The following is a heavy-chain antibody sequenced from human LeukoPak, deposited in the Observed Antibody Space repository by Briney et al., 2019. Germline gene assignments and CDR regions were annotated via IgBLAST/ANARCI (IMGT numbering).Heavy chain of an antibody. CDR3: ARDGLNTAMVLY. D-gene: IGHD5-18*01. CDR2: ISSSSSYI. V-gene: IGHV3-21*01. CDR1: GFTFSIYS. Sequence: GGSLRLSCAASGFTFSIYSMNWVRQAPGKGLEWVSSISSSSSYIYYADSVKGRFTISRDNAKNSLYLQMSSLRAEDAAVYYCARDGLNTAMVLYWGQGTLVTVSS. J-gene: IGHJ4*02.